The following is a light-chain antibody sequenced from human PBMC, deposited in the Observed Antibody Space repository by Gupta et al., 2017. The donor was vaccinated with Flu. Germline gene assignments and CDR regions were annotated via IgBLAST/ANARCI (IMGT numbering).Light chain of an antibody. J-gene: IGKJ1*01. CDR2: WAS. Sequence: DIVMTQSPDSLAVSLCERATINCKSSQSVLYSSTNQNYLSWYQQKPRQPPKLLIYWASTRESGVPDRFSGSGSGTDFTLTISSLQAEDVAVYYCQQYYSSPQTFGQGTKVEIK. CDR3: QQYYSSPQT. V-gene: IGKV4-1*01. CDR1: QSVLYSSTNQNY.